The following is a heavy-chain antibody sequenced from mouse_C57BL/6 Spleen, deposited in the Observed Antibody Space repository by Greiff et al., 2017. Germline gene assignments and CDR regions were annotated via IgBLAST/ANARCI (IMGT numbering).Heavy chain of an antibody. Sequence: QVQLQQPGTELVKPGASVKLSCKASGYTFTSYWMHWVKQRPGQGLEWIGNINPSNGGTNYNEKFKSKATLTVDKSSSTAYMQLRSLTAEDAAVYYCAREAYGSSYDYWGQGTTLTVSS. CDR2: INPSNGGT. J-gene: IGHJ2*01. CDR1: GYTFTSYW. D-gene: IGHD1-1*01. V-gene: IGHV1-53*01. CDR3: AREAYGSSYDY.